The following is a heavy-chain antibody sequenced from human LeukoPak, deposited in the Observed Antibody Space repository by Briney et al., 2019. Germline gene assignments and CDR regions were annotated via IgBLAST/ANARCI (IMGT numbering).Heavy chain of an antibody. J-gene: IGHJ3*02. V-gene: IGHV1-69*13. CDR2: IIPIFGTA. CDR1: GGTFSSYA. D-gene: IGHD2-2*02. CDR3: ARPTYCSSTSCYTMIGAFDI. Sequence: SVKVSCKASGGTFSSYAISWVRQAPGQGLEWMGGIIPIFGTANYAQKFQGRVTITADESTSTAYMELSSLRSEDTAVYYCARPTYCSSTSCYTMIGAFDIWGQGTMVTVSS.